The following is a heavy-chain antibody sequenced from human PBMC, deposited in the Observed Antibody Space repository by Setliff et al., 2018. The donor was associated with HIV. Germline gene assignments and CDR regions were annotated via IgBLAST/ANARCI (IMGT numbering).Heavy chain of an antibody. D-gene: IGHD1-7*01. Sequence: SETLSLTCAVYGGSFSGYYWSWIRQPPGKGLEWIGEINHSGSTNYNPSLKSRVTISVDTSKNQFSLKLSSVTAADTAVYYCARDRYTWNYGKNYMDVWGK. V-gene: IGHV4-34*01. CDR3: ARDRYTWNYGKNYMDV. CDR1: GGSFSGYY. CDR2: INHSGST. J-gene: IGHJ6*03.